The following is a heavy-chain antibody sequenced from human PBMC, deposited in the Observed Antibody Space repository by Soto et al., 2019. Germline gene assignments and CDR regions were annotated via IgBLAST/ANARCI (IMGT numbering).Heavy chain of an antibody. D-gene: IGHD1-26*01. Sequence: EVQLVQSGGGLVQPGGSLRLSCAASGFTFSSYWMHWVRQVPGKGLVWVSRINSDGSGTRYADSVKGRLTISRDNAENTLYLQMNRLTAEDTAVYSCSGLYGRFAYWGQGTLVTVSS. CDR2: INSDGSGT. CDR1: GFTFSSYW. V-gene: IGHV3-74*01. CDR3: SGLYGRFAY. J-gene: IGHJ4*02.